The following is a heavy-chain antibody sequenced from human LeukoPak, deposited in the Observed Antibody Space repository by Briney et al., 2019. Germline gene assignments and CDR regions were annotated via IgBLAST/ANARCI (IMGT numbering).Heavy chain of an antibody. V-gene: IGHV1-3*01. CDR2: INAGNGNT. J-gene: IGHJ6*02. D-gene: IGHD2-2*01. CDR3: ARDRVVVVPAAITSGAEYYYYGMDV. CDR1: GYTFTSYA. Sequence: GASVKVSCKASGYTFTSYAMHWVRQAPGQRLEWMGWINAGNGNTKYSQKFQGRVTITRDTSASTAYMELSSLRSEDTAVYYCARDRVVVVPAAITSGAEYYYYGMDVWGQGTTVTVSS.